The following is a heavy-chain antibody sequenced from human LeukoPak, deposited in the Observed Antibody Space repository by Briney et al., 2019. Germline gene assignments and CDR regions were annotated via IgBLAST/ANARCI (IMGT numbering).Heavy chain of an antibody. V-gene: IGHV4-39*01. CDR3: ARGREVDIVATTTFDY. Sequence: SETLSLTCTVSGGSISSSSYYWGWIRQPPGKGLEWIGSIYYSGSTYYNPSLKSRVTISVDTSKNQFSLKLSSVTAADTAVYYCARGREVDIVATTTFDYWGQGTLVTVSS. CDR1: GGSISSSSYY. CDR2: IYYSGST. J-gene: IGHJ4*02. D-gene: IGHD5-12*01.